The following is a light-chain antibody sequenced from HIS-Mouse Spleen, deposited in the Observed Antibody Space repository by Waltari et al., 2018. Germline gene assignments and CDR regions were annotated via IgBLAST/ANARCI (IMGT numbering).Light chain of an antibody. CDR1: QGISSY. CDR2: AAS. V-gene: IGKV1-9*01. J-gene: IGKJ1*01. Sequence: DIQLTQAPSFLAASVGERVTITCRASQGISSYIAWYQQKPGKAPKLLIYAASTLQSGVPSRFSGSGSGTEFTLTISSLQPEDFATYYCQQLNSYPPTFGQGTKVEIK. CDR3: QQLNSYPPT.